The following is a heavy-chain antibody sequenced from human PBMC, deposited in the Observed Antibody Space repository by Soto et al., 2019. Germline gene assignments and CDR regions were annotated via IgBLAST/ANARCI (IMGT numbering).Heavy chain of an antibody. V-gene: IGHV3-23*01. D-gene: IGHD6-19*01. Sequence: PGGSLRLSCAASGFTFSSYAMSWVRQAPGKGLEWVSAISGSGGSTYYADSVKGRFTISRDNSKNTLYLQMNSLRAEDTAVYYCAKVEESRHPLLNIAVAGSLDYWGQGTLVTVSS. CDR1: GFTFSSYA. CDR2: ISGSGGST. CDR3: AKVEESRHPLLNIAVAGSLDY. J-gene: IGHJ4*02.